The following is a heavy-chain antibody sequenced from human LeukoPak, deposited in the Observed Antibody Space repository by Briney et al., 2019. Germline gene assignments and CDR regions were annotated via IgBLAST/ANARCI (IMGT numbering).Heavy chain of an antibody. CDR1: GGSISSYY. CDR2: IYYSGST. Sequence: SETLSLTCTVSGGSISSYYWSWIRQPPGKGLEWIGSIYYSGSTYYNPSLKSRVTISVDTSKNHFSLKLSSVTAADTAVYYCARDPVLLWFGESETGDAFDIWGQGTMVSVSS. J-gene: IGHJ3*02. D-gene: IGHD3-10*01. V-gene: IGHV4-59*12. CDR3: ARDPVLLWFGESETGDAFDI.